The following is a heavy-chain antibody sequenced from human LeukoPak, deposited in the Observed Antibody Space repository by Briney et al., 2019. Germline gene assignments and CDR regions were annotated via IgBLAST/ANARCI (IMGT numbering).Heavy chain of an antibody. J-gene: IGHJ4*02. CDR3: ARGVYYGSGSAYFDY. CDR1: GGSISSYY. V-gene: IGHV4-59*01. CDR2: IYYSGST. Sequence: SETLSLTCTVSGGSISSYYWSWIRQPPGKGLEWIGYIYYSGSTNYNPSLKSRVTISVDTSKNQFSLKLSSVTAADTAVYYCARGVYYGSGSAYFDYWGQGTLVTVSS. D-gene: IGHD3-10*01.